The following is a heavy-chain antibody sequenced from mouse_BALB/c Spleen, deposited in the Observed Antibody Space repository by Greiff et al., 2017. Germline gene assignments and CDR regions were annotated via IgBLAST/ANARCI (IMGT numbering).Heavy chain of an antibody. CDR2: ISYSGST. CDR1: GYSITSDYA. V-gene: IGHV3-2*02. D-gene: IGHD1-1*01. Sequence: EVQLQESGPGLVKPSQSLSLTCTVTGYSITSDYAWNWIRQFPGNKLEWMGYISYSGSTSYNPSLKSRISITRDTSKNQFFLQLNSVTTEDTATYYCARFYYGSSDAMDYWGQGTSVTVSS. J-gene: IGHJ4*01. CDR3: ARFYYGSSDAMDY.